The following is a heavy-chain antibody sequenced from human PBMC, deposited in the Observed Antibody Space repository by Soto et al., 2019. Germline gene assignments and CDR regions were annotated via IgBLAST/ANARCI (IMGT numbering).Heavy chain of an antibody. Sequence: QVHLVESGGGVVQPGRSLRLSCAASGFAFSGYGMHWVRQAPGKGLEWVTFIGHDGSNRYYPDYVKGRFAISRDNSKNTLYPRMNSLRVEDTAVYYCARGLVPPAVSLTKHYRYGMDVWGQGTTVTVSS. CDR3: ARGLVPPAVSLTKHYRYGMDV. CDR2: IGHDGSNR. J-gene: IGHJ6*02. CDR1: GFAFSGYG. V-gene: IGHV3-33*01. D-gene: IGHD2-2*01.